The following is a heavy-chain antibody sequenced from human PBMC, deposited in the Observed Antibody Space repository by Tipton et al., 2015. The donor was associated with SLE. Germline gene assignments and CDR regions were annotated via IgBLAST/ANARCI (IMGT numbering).Heavy chain of an antibody. Sequence: QLVQSGGGVVQPGRSLRLSCAASGFIFSTYAMHWVRQAPGKGLEWVAVISFDGSNKYSADSVKGRFTISRDNAKNSLYLQMNSLRAEDTAVYYCASGIVEDYWGQGTLVTVSS. D-gene: IGHD2-15*01. J-gene: IGHJ4*02. CDR3: ASGIVEDY. CDR2: ISFDGSNK. CDR1: GFIFSTYA. V-gene: IGHV3-30-3*01.